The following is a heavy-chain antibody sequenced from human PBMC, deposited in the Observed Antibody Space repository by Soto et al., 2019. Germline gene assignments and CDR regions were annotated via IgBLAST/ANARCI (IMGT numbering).Heavy chain of an antibody. CDR2: IIPITGTL. J-gene: IGHJ2*01. CDR1: GGTFTSYA. V-gene: IGHV1-69*01. Sequence: QVQLVQSGAEVKKPGSSVKGSCKVSGGTFTSYAIGWVRQAPGQGLEWMGGIIPITGTLNYAQKFQGRVTITVDESTTTVYMALGSLRSEDTALYYCAREYSSSSLYLYFDVWGRGTLVTVSS. D-gene: IGHD6-6*01. CDR3: AREYSSSSLYLYFDV.